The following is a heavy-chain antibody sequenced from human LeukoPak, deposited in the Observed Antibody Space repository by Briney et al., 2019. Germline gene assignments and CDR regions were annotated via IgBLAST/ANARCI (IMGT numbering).Heavy chain of an antibody. CDR3: VKGDYDVLTGWNNWFDR. CDR1: GFTFSSFA. Sequence: PGGPLRLSCAASGFTFSSFAMSWVRQAPGKGLEWVSAISVTGGSTFSADAVKGRFTISRDNSKYTLFLQMNSLRAEDTALYFCVKGDYDVLTGWNNWFDRWGQGTLVTVSS. J-gene: IGHJ5*02. V-gene: IGHV3-23*01. CDR2: ISVTGGST. D-gene: IGHD3-9*01.